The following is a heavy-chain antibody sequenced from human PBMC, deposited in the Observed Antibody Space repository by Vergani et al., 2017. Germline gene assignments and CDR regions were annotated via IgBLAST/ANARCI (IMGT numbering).Heavy chain of an antibody. J-gene: IGHJ4*02. V-gene: IGHV3-74*01. CDR1: GFTFSSYW. D-gene: IGHD1-7*01. Sequence: EVQLVESGGGLVQPGGSLRLSCAASGFTFSSYWMHWVRQAPGKGLVWVSRINSDGSSTSYADSVKGRFTISRDNAKNTLYLQMNSLRVEDTAVYYCVRGTRGSPGVDYWGQGTLVTVSS. CDR2: INSDGSST. CDR3: VRGTRGSPGVDY.